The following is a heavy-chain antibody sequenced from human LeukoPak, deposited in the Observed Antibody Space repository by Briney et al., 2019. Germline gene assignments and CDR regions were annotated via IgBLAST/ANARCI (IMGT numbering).Heavy chain of an antibody. CDR1: GGSISSYY. CDR3: ARQPMYCSGGSCYRDWFDP. Sequence: PSETLSLTCTVSGGSISSYYWSWIRQPPGKGLEWIGYIYYSGSTNYNPSPKSRVTISVDTSTNQFSLKLSSVTAADTAVYYCARQPMYCSGGSCYRDWFDPWGQGTLVTVSS. J-gene: IGHJ5*02. D-gene: IGHD2-15*01. CDR2: IYYSGST. V-gene: IGHV4-59*08.